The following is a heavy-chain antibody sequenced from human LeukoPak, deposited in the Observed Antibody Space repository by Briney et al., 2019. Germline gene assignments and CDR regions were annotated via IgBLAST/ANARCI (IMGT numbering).Heavy chain of an antibody. CDR1: GFTFSSNW. CDR2: INEDGSTS. CDR3: VRDLGGRSGH. Sequence: GGSLRLSCAASGFTFSSNWMHWVRQAPGKGLVWVSRINEDGSTSNYADSVKGRSTIFRDNAKNTLYLQMNSLRAEDTAVYYCVRDLGGRSGHWGQGTLVTVSS. J-gene: IGHJ4*02. D-gene: IGHD1-26*01. V-gene: IGHV3-74*01.